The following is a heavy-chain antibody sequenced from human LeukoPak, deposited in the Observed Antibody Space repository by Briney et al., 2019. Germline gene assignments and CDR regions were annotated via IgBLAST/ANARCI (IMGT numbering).Heavy chain of an antibody. CDR2: ISDNEGRT. D-gene: IGHD5-18*01. J-gene: IGHJ4*02. CDR3: ARHDSFIPY. V-gene: IGHV3-23*01. Sequence: GGSLRLSCAASGFSFNDYQMTWVRQAPGKGLEWVSGISDNEGRTYYTDSVKGRFTISRDKTKNTVFLQMHNLRADDTAVYFCARHDSFIPYWGQGALVTVSS. CDR1: GFSFNDYQ.